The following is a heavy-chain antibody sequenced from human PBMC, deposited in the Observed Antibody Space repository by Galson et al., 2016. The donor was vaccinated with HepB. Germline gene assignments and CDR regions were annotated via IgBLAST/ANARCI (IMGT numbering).Heavy chain of an antibody. CDR2: INSDGGDS. D-gene: IGHD1/OR15-1a*01. CDR3: ATVGIKWEQLS. CDR1: GFTFSRYW. Sequence: SLRLSCAASGFTFSRYWMHWVRQAPGKGLVWVSRINSDGGDSTHADSVKGRFTISIHNAKNTLYLQMDILRAEDTAVYYCATVGIKWEQLSWGQGTLVTVSS. V-gene: IGHV3-74*01. J-gene: IGHJ5*02.